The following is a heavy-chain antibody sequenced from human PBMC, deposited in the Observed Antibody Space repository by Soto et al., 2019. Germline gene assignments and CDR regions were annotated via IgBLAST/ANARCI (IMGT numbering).Heavy chain of an antibody. J-gene: IGHJ4*02. Sequence: PGGSLRLSCAASGFTFGASNLQWVRQASGKGLEWLGRIGGKGETYATTYAASVKGRFTISRDDSKKTAYLQMNNPESEDTAVYYCSRDDSDWFFNWGRGTLVTV. D-gene: IGHD3-9*01. V-gene: IGHV3-73*01. CDR2: IGGKGETYAT. CDR3: SRDDSDWFFN. CDR1: GFTFGASN.